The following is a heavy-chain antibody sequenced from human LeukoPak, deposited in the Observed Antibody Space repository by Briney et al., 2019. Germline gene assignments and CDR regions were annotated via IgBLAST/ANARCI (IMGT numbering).Heavy chain of an antibody. Sequence: GESLKISCRASGYSFSTYWIGWVRQLPGKGLEWMGVIFPADSDTRYSPSFQGQVTISADKSISTAYLQWSSLKASDTAMYYCASVYSSSSWDYWGQGTLVTVSS. CDR2: IFPADSDT. CDR3: ASVYSSSSWDY. D-gene: IGHD6-13*01. CDR1: GYSFSTYW. V-gene: IGHV5-51*01. J-gene: IGHJ4*02.